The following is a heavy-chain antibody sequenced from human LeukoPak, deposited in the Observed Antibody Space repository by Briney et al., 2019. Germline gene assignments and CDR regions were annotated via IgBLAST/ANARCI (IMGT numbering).Heavy chain of an antibody. CDR2: ISAHSGTT. J-gene: IGHJ4*02. Sequence: GGSLRLSCAASGFTFSTYAMSWVRQAPGKGLEWVSAISAHSGTTYYADSVKGRFTISRDNSKNTLYLQMNSLRAEDTAVYYCAKEGPNMVRGVIITRRYYFDYWGQGTLVTVSS. D-gene: IGHD3-10*01. V-gene: IGHV3-23*01. CDR1: GFTFSTYA. CDR3: AKEGPNMVRGVIITRRYYFDY.